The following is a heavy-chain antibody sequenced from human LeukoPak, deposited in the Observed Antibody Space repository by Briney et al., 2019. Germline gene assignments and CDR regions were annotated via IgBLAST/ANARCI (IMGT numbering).Heavy chain of an antibody. CDR2: IYYSGST. CDR3: VREAATDYYDSSGYYRQTEVFDA. V-gene: IGHV4-61*01. CDR1: GGSVSSGSYY. J-gene: IGHJ3*01. Sequence: PSETLSLTCTVSGGSVSSGSYYWSWIRQPPGKGLEWIGYIYYSGSTNYNPSLKSRVTISVDTSKNQFSLKLSSVTAADTAVYYCVREAATDYYDSSGYYRQTEVFDAWGQGTMVTVSS. D-gene: IGHD3-22*01.